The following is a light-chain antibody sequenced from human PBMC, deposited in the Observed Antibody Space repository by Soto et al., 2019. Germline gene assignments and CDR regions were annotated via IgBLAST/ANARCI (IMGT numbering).Light chain of an antibody. J-gene: IGKJ1*01. CDR3: QQSYSTPWT. CDR1: ESIRTW. V-gene: IGKV1-5*01. CDR2: DAS. Sequence: DIQMTQSPSTLSASIGDRVTITCRASESIRTWLAWYQHKPGKAPKFLIYDASSLESGVPSRFSGSGSGTDFTLTISSLQPEDFATYYCQQSYSTPWTFGQGTKVDI.